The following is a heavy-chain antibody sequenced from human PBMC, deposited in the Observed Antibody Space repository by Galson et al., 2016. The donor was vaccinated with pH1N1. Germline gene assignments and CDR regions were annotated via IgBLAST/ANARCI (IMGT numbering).Heavy chain of an antibody. V-gene: IGHV5-51*01. CDR3: ARHVALDPPVEYYYIDV. J-gene: IGHJ6*03. D-gene: IGHD1-1*01. CDR1: GSGFPTSW. Sequence: QSGAEVTKPGESLKISCKGSGSGFPTSWIGWVRQMPGKGLEWMGSIYLDDSDTRYSPSFQGQVTISADKSIRTTYLQGSSLKASDTAIYYCARHVALDPPVEYYYIDVWGKGTTVIVSS. CDR2: IYLDDSDT.